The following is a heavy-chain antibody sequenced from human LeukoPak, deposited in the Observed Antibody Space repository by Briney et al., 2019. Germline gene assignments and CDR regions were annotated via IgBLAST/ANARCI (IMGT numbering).Heavy chain of an antibody. Sequence: PGGSLRLSCAASGFTFDDYAMHWVRQAPGKGLEWVSGISWNSGSIGYADSVKGRFTISRDNAKNSLYLQMNSLRAEDTALYYCAKSAGPRYYYYYMDVWGKGTTVTVSS. CDR2: ISWNSGSI. D-gene: IGHD6-13*01. V-gene: IGHV3-9*01. CDR1: GFTFDDYA. CDR3: AKSAGPRYYYYYMDV. J-gene: IGHJ6*03.